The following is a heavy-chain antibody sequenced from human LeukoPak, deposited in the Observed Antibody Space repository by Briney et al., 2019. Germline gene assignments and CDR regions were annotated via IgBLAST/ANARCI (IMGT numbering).Heavy chain of an antibody. Sequence: GGSLRLSCAASGFTLSNYATSWVRQAPGKGLEWVSAISASGTDTYYADSVKGRFTISRDNSKNTLYLQMNSLRAEDTAVYYCATVATIPYFQHWGQGTLVTVSS. CDR2: ISASGTDT. CDR3: ATVATIPYFQH. D-gene: IGHD5-12*01. J-gene: IGHJ1*01. CDR1: GFTLSNYA. V-gene: IGHV3-23*01.